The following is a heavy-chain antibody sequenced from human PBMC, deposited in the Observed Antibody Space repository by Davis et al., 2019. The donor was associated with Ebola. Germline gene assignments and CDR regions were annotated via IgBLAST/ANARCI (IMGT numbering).Heavy chain of an antibody. D-gene: IGHD3-9*01. CDR3: AREGLRYFDWLLYSGMGHFDY. J-gene: IGHJ4*02. Sequence: AASVKVSCKASGYTFTSYAMHWVRQAPGQRLEWMGWINAGNGNTKYSQKFQGRVTITRDTSASTAYMELSSLRSEDTAVYYCAREGLRYFDWLLYSGMGHFDYWGQGTLVTVSS. CDR2: INAGNGNT. CDR1: GYTFTSYA. V-gene: IGHV1-3*01.